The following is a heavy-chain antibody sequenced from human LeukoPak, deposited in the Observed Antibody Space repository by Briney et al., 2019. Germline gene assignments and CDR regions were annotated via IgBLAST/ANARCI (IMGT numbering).Heavy chain of an antibody. CDR3: ARLFPYYYGMDV. Sequence: SETLSLTCTVSGGSTSSYYWSWIRQPPGKGLEWIGYIYYSGRTNYNPSLKSRVTISVDTSKNQFSLKLSSVTAADTAVYYCARLFPYYYGMDVWGQGTTVTVSS. CDR2: IYYSGRT. J-gene: IGHJ6*02. CDR1: GGSTSSYY. V-gene: IGHV4-59*08.